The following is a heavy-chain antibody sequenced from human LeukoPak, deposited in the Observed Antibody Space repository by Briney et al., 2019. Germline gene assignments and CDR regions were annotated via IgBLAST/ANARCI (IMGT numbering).Heavy chain of an antibody. D-gene: IGHD2-2*01. Sequence: PGGSLRLSCAASGFTFSNYAMNCVRQAPGKGLEWVSGITVTGFATFYADSVRGRFTISRYNSRNTLYVQMDSLRAEDTAVYYCARAGFCSTTTCYNPFDYWGQGTLVTVSS. J-gene: IGHJ4*02. CDR3: ARAGFCSTTTCYNPFDY. V-gene: IGHV3-23*01. CDR1: GFTFSNYA. CDR2: ITVTGFAT.